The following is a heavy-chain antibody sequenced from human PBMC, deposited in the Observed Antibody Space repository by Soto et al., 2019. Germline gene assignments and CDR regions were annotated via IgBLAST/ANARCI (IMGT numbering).Heavy chain of an antibody. CDR1: GYTFTSYG. J-gene: IGHJ3*02. Sequence: QVQLVQSGAEVKKPGASVKVSCKASGYTFTSYGISWVRQAPGQGLEWMGWITAYNGNTNYAQKLQGRVTMTTDTSTSTGYMELRSLRSDDTAVYYCARLCSGGSCYSFAFDIWGQGTMVTVSS. D-gene: IGHD2-15*01. CDR2: ITAYNGNT. CDR3: ARLCSGGSCYSFAFDI. V-gene: IGHV1-18*01.